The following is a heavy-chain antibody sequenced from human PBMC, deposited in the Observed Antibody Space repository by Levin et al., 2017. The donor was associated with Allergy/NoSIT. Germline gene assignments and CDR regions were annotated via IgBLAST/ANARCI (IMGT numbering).Heavy chain of an antibody. V-gene: IGHV1-18*01. CDR2: INPYNGNT. D-gene: IGHD3-22*01. J-gene: IGHJ4*02. CDR3: ARMSVVTRASRFDH. CDR1: GYTFSTYG. Sequence: ASVKVSCKASGYTFSTYGLTWVRQAPGQGLEWMAWINPYNGNTNFAQKLQGRVSVTTDKSTATVYMEVRCLRSDDSAVYYCARMSVVTRASRFDHWGQGTLVTVSS.